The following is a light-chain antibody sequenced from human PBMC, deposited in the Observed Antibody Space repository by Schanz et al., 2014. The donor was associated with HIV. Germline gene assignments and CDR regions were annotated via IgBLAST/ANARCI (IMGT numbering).Light chain of an antibody. CDR1: QSVSSN. J-gene: IGKJ4*01. CDR2: GAS. V-gene: IGKV3-15*01. CDR3: QQYGSSPLT. Sequence: EIVMTQSPATLSVSPGERATLSCRASQSVSSNLAWYQQKPGQAPRLLIYGASTRATGIPARFSGSGSGTDFTLTISNLEPEDFAVYYCQQYGSSPLTFGGGTKVDIK.